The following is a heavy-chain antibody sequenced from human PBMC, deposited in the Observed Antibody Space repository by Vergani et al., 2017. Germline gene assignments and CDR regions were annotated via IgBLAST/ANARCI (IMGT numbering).Heavy chain of an antibody. CDR3: AGDFPGRSGNIAVAATGYYGMDV. D-gene: IGHD6-19*01. CDR1: GFTFSSYA. J-gene: IGHJ6*02. V-gene: IGHV3-23*01. CDR2: ISGSGGST. Sequence: EVQLLESGGGLVQPGGSLRLSCAASGFTFSSYAMSWVRQAPGKGLEWVSAISGSGGSTYYADSVKGRFTISRDNAKNTLYLQMNSLRCEDTAVYYCAGDFPGRSGNIAVAATGYYGMDVWGQGTTVTVSS.